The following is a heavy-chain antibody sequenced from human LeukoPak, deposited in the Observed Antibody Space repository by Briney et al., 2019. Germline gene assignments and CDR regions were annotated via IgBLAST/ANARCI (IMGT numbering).Heavy chain of an antibody. D-gene: IGHD6-25*01. J-gene: IGHJ4*02. V-gene: IGHV3-33*08. Sequence: GGSLRLFCAHSWFTFRTYVMQWVRQTPGKGVEWVGFMWQDGSIGYYEDFVKGRFTISRKSSKNSLYLQMHRLRVEATAGYYCARARIERRSRLGDYWGQGTLVTVSS. CDR1: WFTFRTYV. CDR3: ARARIERRSRLGDY. CDR2: MWQDGSIG.